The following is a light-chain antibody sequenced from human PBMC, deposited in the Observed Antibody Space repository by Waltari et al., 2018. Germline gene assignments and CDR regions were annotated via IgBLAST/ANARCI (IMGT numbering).Light chain of an antibody. CDR3: EQANDFPLT. CDR1: QGISSW. CDR2: DAS. Sequence: DIQMTQSPSSVSASVGDRVTITWRGSQGISSWLCWYQQKPGKAPKLLLYDASSLRSRVPSRFSGSRSGTDFTLTINSLQPEDFATYYCEQANDFPLTFGGGTRVEIK. J-gene: IGKJ4*01. V-gene: IGKV1-12*01.